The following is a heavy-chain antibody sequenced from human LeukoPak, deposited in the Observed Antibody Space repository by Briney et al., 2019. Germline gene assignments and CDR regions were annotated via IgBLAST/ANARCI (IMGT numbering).Heavy chain of an antibody. V-gene: IGHV1-18*01. D-gene: IGHD3-22*01. CDR1: GYTFTSYG. CDR2: ISAYNGNT. Sequence: ASVKVSCKASGYTFTSYGISWVRQAPGQGLEWMEWISAYNGNTNYAQKLQGRVTMTTDTSTSTAYMELRSLRSDDTAVYYCARDYYYDSSGYYPGYWGQGTLVTVSS. J-gene: IGHJ4*02. CDR3: ARDYYYDSSGYYPGY.